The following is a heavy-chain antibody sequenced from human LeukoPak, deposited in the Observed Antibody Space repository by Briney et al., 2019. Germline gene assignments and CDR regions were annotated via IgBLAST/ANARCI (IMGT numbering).Heavy chain of an antibody. Sequence: QPSETLSLTCAVYGGSFSGYYWSWIRQPPGKGLEWIGEINHSGSTNYNPSLKSRVTISVDTSKNQFSLKLSSVTAADTAVYYCARGSPNVDTWGQGTLVTVSS. J-gene: IGHJ5*02. CDR1: GGSFSGYY. CDR3: ARGSPNVDT. D-gene: IGHD5-12*01. CDR2: INHSGST. V-gene: IGHV4-34*01.